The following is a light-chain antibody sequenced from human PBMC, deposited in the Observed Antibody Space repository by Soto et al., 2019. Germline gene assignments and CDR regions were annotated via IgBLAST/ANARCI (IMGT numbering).Light chain of an antibody. V-gene: IGKV3-15*01. Sequence: TLSVSPGDKVSLSCRANQTISNTLAWYQQKPGQAPRLLIYAASTRATGVSARFSGSGSGTEFTLTISSLQSEDFTIYYCQYYNNWLATFGGGTKVDIK. CDR3: QYYNNWLAT. CDR1: QTISNT. CDR2: AAS. J-gene: IGKJ4*01.